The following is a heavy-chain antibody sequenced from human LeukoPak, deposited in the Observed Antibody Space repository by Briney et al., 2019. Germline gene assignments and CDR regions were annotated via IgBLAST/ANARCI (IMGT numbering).Heavy chain of an antibody. D-gene: IGHD4-11*01. J-gene: IGHJ6*03. CDR2: IKNDGTEI. Sequence: GGSLRLSCAASGFTLNYYWMTWVRQAPGRGLEWVANIKNDGTEIYYVDSVKGRFTVSRDNSKSSLFLQMNSLRSEDAAVYYCARPFSNSPQYYYFDLWGKGTTVIVSS. V-gene: IGHV3-7*01. CDR3: ARPFSNSPQYYYFDL. CDR1: GFTLNYYW.